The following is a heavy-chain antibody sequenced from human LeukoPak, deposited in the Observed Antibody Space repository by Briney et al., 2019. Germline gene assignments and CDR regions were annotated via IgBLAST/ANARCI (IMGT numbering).Heavy chain of an antibody. CDR2: IIPIFGTA. J-gene: IGHJ4*02. V-gene: IGHV1-69*01. D-gene: IGHD3-16*01. CDR3: ARSVWDYDPLFDY. Sequence: SVKVSCKASGGTFSSYAISWVRQAPGQGLEWMGGIIPIFGTANYAQKFQGRVTITADESTSTAYMELSSLRSEDTAVYYCARSVWDYDPLFDYWGQGTLVTVSS. CDR1: GGTFSSYA.